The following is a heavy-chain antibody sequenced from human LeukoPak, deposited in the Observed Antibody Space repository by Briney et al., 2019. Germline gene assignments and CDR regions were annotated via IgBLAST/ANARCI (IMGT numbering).Heavy chain of an antibody. D-gene: IGHD3-9*01. CDR3: AREARDDILTGYYPYYFDY. CDR2: ISAYNGNT. V-gene: IGHV1-18*01. Sequence: GASVKVSCKASGYTFTSYGIIWVRQAPGQGLEWMGWISAYNGNTNYAQKLQGRVTMTTDTSTSTAYMELRSLRSDDTAVYYCAREARDDILTGYYPYYFDYWGQGTLVTVSS. J-gene: IGHJ4*02. CDR1: GYTFTSYG.